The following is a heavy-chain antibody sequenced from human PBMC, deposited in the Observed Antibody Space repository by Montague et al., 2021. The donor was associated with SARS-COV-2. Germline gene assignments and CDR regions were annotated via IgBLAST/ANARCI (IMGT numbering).Heavy chain of an antibody. V-gene: IGHV4-39*01. J-gene: IGHJ4*02. Sequence: SETLSLTCTVSGGSISSSSYYWGWIRQPPGKGLEWIGNIYYSGNTYYDPSLKSRVTISVDTSKNQFPLKLSSVTAADTAVYYCANMGVGRITIFGVVSRGGIDYWGQGTLVTVSS. CDR1: GGSISSSSYY. CDR2: IYYSGNT. D-gene: IGHD3-3*01. CDR3: ANMGVGRITIFGVVSRGGIDY.